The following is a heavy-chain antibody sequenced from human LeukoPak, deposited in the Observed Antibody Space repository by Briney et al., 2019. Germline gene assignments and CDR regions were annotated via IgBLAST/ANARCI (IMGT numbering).Heavy chain of an antibody. CDR3: ARGYSSGWYRKGLWFDY. J-gene: IGHJ4*02. CDR2: IKQDGSEK. V-gene: IGHV3-7*03. D-gene: IGHD6-19*01. CDR1: GFTFSSYW. Sequence: GGSLRLSCAASGFTFSSYWMSWVRQAPGKGLDWVANIKQDGSEKYYVDYVKGRFAISRDNAKNSLYLQMNSLRAEDTAVYYCARGYSSGWYRKGLWFDYWGQGTLVTVSS.